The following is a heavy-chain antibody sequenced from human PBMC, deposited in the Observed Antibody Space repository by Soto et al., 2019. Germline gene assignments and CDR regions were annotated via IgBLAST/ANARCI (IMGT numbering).Heavy chain of an antibody. V-gene: IGHV4-39*06. CDR2: ISYSGNT. J-gene: IGHJ6*02. Sequence: SETLSLTCTVSGGSISSSSYYWGWIRQPPGKGLEWIGTISYSGNTYYNPSLKSRVTISVGTSKTQFALKLSSVTAADTAVYYCARDSPIYYYYGMDVWGQGTTVTVSS. CDR3: ARDSPIYYYYGMDV. CDR1: GGSISSSSYY. D-gene: IGHD3-3*01.